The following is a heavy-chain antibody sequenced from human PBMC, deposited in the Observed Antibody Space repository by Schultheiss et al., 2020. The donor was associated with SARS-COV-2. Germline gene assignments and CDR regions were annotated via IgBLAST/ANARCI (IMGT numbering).Heavy chain of an antibody. J-gene: IGHJ4*02. CDR3: ARQEDVDNWNYGWD. D-gene: IGHD1-7*01. CDR2: IWYDGSNK. V-gene: IGHV3-33*08. CDR1: GFTFSSYE. Sequence: GESLKISCAASGFTFSSYEMNWVRQAPGKGLEWVAVIWYDGSNKYYADSVKGRFTISRDNSKNTLYLQMNSLRAEDTAVYYCARQEDVDNWNYGWDWGQGTLVTVSS.